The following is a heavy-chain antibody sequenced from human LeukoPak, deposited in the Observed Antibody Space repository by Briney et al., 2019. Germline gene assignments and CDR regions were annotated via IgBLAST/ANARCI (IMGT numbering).Heavy chain of an antibody. Sequence: GGSLRLSCAASGFTFSSYAMHWVRQAPGKGLEWVAVISYDGSNKYYADSVKGRFTISRDNSKNTLYLQKNSLRAEDTAVYYCATGYEVGDYFDYWGQGTLVTVSS. CDR2: ISYDGSNK. J-gene: IGHJ4*02. D-gene: IGHD5-18*01. CDR1: GFTFSSYA. CDR3: ATGYEVGDYFDY. V-gene: IGHV3-30-3*01.